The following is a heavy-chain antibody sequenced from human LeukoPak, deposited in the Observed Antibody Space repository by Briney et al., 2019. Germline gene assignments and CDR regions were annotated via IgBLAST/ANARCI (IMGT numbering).Heavy chain of an antibody. J-gene: IGHJ4*02. CDR2: INHSGST. Sequence: SETLSLTCADYGGSFSGYYWSWIRQPPGKGLEWIGEINHSGSTNYNPSLKSRVTISVDTSKNQFSLKLSSVTAADTAVYYCASVSGSYYRPPRDYWGQGTLVTVSS. D-gene: IGHD3-10*01. CDR1: GGSFSGYY. V-gene: IGHV4-34*01. CDR3: ASVSGSYYRPPRDY.